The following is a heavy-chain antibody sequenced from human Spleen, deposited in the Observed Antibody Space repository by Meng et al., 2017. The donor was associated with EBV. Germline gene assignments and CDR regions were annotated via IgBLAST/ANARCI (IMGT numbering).Heavy chain of an antibody. CDR3: AKTGGGYSGYYYFDY. CDR1: GYTFTSYA. V-gene: IGHV7-4-1*02. D-gene: IGHD5-12*01. Sequence: QVRLVQAGSELEKPGVLVKVSCKTSGYTFTSYAMSWLRQAAGQGLEWMGWIHTNTGNPKYAQGFTGRFVFSLDTSVSTAYLQISSLKAEDTAVYYCAKTGGGYSGYYYFDYWGQGTLVTASS. CDR2: IHTNTGNP. J-gene: IGHJ4*02.